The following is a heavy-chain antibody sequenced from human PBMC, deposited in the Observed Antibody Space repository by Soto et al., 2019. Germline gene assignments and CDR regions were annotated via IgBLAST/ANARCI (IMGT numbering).Heavy chain of an antibody. D-gene: IGHD3-10*01. CDR3: ARVFYYGAESGMDV. J-gene: IGHJ6*02. Sequence: SETLSLTCTVSGGSISSYYWSWIRQPPGRGLEWIGYIYYSGSTNYNPSLKSRVTISVDTSKNQFSLKLSSVTAADTAVYYCARVFYYGAESGMDVWGQGTTVTVSS. V-gene: IGHV4-59*08. CDR2: IYYSGST. CDR1: GGSISSYY.